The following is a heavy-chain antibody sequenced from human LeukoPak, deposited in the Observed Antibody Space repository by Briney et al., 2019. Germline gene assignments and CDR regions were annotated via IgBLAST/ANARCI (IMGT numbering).Heavy chain of an antibody. Sequence: SETLSLTCAVYGGSFSGYYWSWIRQPPGKGLEWIGEINHSGSTNYNPSLKSRVTISVDTSKNQFSLKLSSVTAADTAVYYCARLQPSFSNFFDYWGQGTLVTVSS. D-gene: IGHD2-2*01. CDR1: GGSFSGYY. V-gene: IGHV4-34*01. CDR2: INHSGST. J-gene: IGHJ4*02. CDR3: ARLQPSFSNFFDY.